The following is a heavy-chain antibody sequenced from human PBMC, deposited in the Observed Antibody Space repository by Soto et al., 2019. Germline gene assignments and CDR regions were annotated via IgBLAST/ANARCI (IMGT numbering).Heavy chain of an antibody. CDR2: ISGGVIYT. CDR3: AKVGYYNSGWFDS. J-gene: IGHJ5*01. D-gene: IGHD6-25*01. CDR1: GFSFSTYA. V-gene: IGHV3-23*01. Sequence: EVPLLESGGGLAQPGGSLRLSCTASGFSFSTYAMSWVHQAPGKGLEWVSTISGGVIYTYYADSVKGRFTVSRDNSKNTLFLQMNSLRAEDTATYYCAKVGYYNSGWFDSWGQGTLVTVSS.